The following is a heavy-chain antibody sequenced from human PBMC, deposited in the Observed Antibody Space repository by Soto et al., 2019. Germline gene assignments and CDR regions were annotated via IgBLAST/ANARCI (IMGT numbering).Heavy chain of an antibody. CDR1: EVTFGSYA. V-gene: IGHV3-23*01. J-gene: IGHJ6*02. CDR3: AQDGWSGESLYYYYGMDV. CDR2: ISGSGGST. D-gene: IGHD3-10*01. Sequence: LXPSGAGSEVTFGSYAMSWGPQAPGKGLEWVSAISGSGGSTYYADSVKGRFTISRDNSKNTLYLQMNSLRAEDTAVYYCAQDGWSGESLYYYYGMDVCGQRTTVTIPS.